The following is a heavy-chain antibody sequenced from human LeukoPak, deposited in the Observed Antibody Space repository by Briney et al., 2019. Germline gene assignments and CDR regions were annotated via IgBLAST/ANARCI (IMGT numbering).Heavy chain of an antibody. V-gene: IGHV3-66*01. Sequence: PGGSLRLSCASSEFTVNSNYMTWVRQAPGKGLEWVSVIYSGGDTFYADSVKGRFTISRDNSKNILYLQMNNLRAEDTAVYYCATDSTTVPGRDYWGQGALVTDSS. CDR1: EFTVNSNY. D-gene: IGHD6-19*01. CDR2: IYSGGDT. J-gene: IGHJ4*02. CDR3: ATDSTTVPGRDY.